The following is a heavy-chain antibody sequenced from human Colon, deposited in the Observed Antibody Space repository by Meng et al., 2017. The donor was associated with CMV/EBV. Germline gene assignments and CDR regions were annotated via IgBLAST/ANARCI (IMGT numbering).Heavy chain of an antibody. CDR1: GHSFTSYW. CDR2: IYPGDSDT. D-gene: IGHD2-2*02. V-gene: IGHV5-51*01. J-gene: IGHJ4*02. Sequence: GESLKISCKGSGHSFTSYWIGWVRQMPGKGLEWMGIIYPGDSDTRYSPSFQGQVTISADKSISAAYLQWSSLKASDTAMYYCARQWTYCSGTSCYRGSFDNWGQGTLVTVSS. CDR3: ARQWTYCSGTSCYRGSFDN.